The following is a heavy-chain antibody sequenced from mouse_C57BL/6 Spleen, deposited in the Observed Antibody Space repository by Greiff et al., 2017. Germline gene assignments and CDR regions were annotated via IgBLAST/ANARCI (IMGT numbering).Heavy chain of an antibody. Sequence: VQLVEPGPDLVQPSQSLSITCTVSGFSLTSYGVHWVRQSPGKGLEWLGVIWRGGSTDYNAAFMSRLSITKDNSKSQVFFKMNSLQADDTAIYYCAKKDYDSSYDDMDYWGQGTSVTVSS. CDR2: IWRGGST. J-gene: IGHJ4*01. V-gene: IGHV2-5*01. CDR3: AKKDYDSSYDDMDY. CDR1: GFSLTSYG. D-gene: IGHD1-1*01.